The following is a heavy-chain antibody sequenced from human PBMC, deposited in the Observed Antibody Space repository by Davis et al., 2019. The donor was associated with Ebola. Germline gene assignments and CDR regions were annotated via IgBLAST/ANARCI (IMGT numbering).Heavy chain of an antibody. CDR1: GYTFTSYD. J-gene: IGHJ5*02. CDR2: MNPNSGNT. V-gene: IGHV1-8*01. D-gene: IGHD1-20*01. Sequence: AASVKVSCKASGYTFTSYDINWVRQATGQGLEWMGWMNPNSGNTGYAQKFQGRVTMTRNTSINTAYMELSSLRSEDKAVYYCAGVRYNWNGFDPWGQGTLVTVSS. CDR3: AGVRYNWNGFDP.